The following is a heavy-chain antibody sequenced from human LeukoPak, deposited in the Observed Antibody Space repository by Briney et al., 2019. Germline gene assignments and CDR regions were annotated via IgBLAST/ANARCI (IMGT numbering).Heavy chain of an antibody. Sequence: SETLSLTCAVYGGSFSGYYWSWIRQPPGKGLEWIGEITHSGSTNYNPSLKSRVTISVDTSKNQFSLKLSSVTAADTAVYYCARATYYYDSSGYYRSYYFYYWGQGTLVTVSS. D-gene: IGHD3-22*01. CDR1: GGSFSGYY. CDR3: ARATYYYDSSGYYRSYYFYY. V-gene: IGHV4-34*01. J-gene: IGHJ4*02. CDR2: ITHSGST.